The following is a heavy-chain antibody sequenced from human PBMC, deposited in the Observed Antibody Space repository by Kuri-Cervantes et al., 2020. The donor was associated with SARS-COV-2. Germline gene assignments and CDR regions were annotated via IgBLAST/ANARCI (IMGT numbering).Heavy chain of an antibody. CDR3: ARPRVGPDSSGYYFDH. V-gene: IGHV3-23*01. CDR2: LSSGGFIT. CDR1: GFPLGTYA. D-gene: IGHD3-22*01. Sequence: GGSLRLSCAASGFPLGTYALTWVRQAPGKGLDWVSSLSSGGFITYYADSAKGRFTISSDVSKNTVHLQMDRLRGEDTAIYYCARPRVGPDSSGYYFDHWGQGIPVTVSS. J-gene: IGHJ4*02.